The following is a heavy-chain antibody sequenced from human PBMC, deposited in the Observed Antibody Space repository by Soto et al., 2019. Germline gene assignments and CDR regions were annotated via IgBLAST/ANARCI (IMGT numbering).Heavy chain of an antibody. D-gene: IGHD3-22*01. CDR1: GYTFTGYY. Sequence: ASVKVSCKASGYTFTGYYMHWVRQAPGQGLEWMGWINPNSGGTNYAQKFQGRVTMTRDTSISTAYMELSRLRSDDTAVYYCARCRLYDSSGYYLSKNWFDPWGQGTLVTVSS. J-gene: IGHJ5*02. CDR3: ARCRLYDSSGYYLSKNWFDP. CDR2: INPNSGGT. V-gene: IGHV1-2*02.